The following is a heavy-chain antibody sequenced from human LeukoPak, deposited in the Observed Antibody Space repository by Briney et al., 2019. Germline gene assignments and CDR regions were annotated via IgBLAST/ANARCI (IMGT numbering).Heavy chain of an antibody. CDR1: GGSVRRGNYY. Sequence: SETLSLTCTVSGGSVRRGNYYWTWIRQPAGSGLEWIGRIYTSGTTDYNPSLRTRVTISVDASRNQFSLNLSSVTAADTAVYYCARANPYYDFWSGYPGPLNYYMDVWGKGTTVTVSS. D-gene: IGHD3-3*01. CDR2: IYTSGTT. V-gene: IGHV4-61*02. CDR3: ARANPYYDFWSGYPGPLNYYMDV. J-gene: IGHJ6*03.